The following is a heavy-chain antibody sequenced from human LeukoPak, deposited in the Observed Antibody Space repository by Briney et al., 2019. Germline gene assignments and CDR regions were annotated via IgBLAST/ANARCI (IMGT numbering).Heavy chain of an antibody. D-gene: IGHD2-2*03. CDR3: AGVEIVVMPASMGDAFDI. V-gene: IGHV5-51*01. CDR1: GYSFSSYW. Sequence: KSGESLKISCKSSGYSFSSYWIAWVRQMPGKGLEYMGIIYPGDSDTRYSPSFQGQVTISADKSISTAYLQWSSLQASDTAMYYCAGVEIVVMPASMGDAFDIWGQGTVVTVSS. CDR2: IYPGDSDT. J-gene: IGHJ3*02.